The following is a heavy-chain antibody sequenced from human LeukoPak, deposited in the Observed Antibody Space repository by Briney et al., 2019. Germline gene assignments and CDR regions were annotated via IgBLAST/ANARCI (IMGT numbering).Heavy chain of an antibody. CDR3: ASINHPLGLLY. CDR2: IYPGDSNI. J-gene: IGHJ4*02. Sequence: GESLKISCRGSEYSFTTYWIGWVRQMPGKGLEWMAIIYPGDSNIHYSPSFQGHITIPADRSISTAYLQWSSLRASDTAMYYCASINHPLGLLYWGQGTRVTVSS. V-gene: IGHV5-51*01. D-gene: IGHD2-21*01. CDR1: EYSFTTYW.